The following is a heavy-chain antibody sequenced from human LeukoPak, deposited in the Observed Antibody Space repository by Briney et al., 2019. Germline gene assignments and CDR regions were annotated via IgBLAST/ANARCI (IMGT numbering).Heavy chain of an antibody. V-gene: IGHV3-33*01. CDR2: IWPDGSYK. CDR3: ARDPATVTGTTEGPDY. Sequence: GGSLRLSCAASGFTFSTYNMHWVRQAPGKGLEWVAHIWPDGSYKYYADSVMGRFTISRDNSKNTLYLQMNSLRAEDTAVYYCARDPATVTGTTEGPDYWGQGTLVPVSS. CDR1: GFTFSTYN. J-gene: IGHJ4*02. D-gene: IGHD1-20*01.